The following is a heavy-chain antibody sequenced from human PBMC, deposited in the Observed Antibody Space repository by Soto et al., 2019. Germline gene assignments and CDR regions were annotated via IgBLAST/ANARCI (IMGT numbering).Heavy chain of an antibody. CDR1: GGTFSSYA. Sequence: SVKVSCKASGGTFSSYAISWVRQAPGQGLEWMGGIIPIFGTANYAQKFQGRVTITADESTSTAYMELSSLRSEDTAVYYCARPPHYYDSSGYSGAPDAFDTWGQGTMVTVSS. J-gene: IGHJ3*02. D-gene: IGHD3-22*01. CDR3: ARPPHYYDSSGYSGAPDAFDT. V-gene: IGHV1-69*13. CDR2: IIPIFGTA.